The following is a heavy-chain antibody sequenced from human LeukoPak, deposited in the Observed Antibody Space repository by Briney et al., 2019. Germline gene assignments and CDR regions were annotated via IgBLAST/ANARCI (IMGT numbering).Heavy chain of an antibody. D-gene: IGHD4-23*01. Sequence: PSDTLSLTCAVSGYSISSTNWWGWIRQPPGKGLEWIGYIYYSGSTHYNPSLRSRVTMSVDTSKNQFSLKLSSVTAIYTAIYYCAKSVDGGNSPFDYWGQGTLVTVSS. CDR1: GYSISSTNW. J-gene: IGHJ4*02. CDR3: AKSVDGGNSPFDY. CDR2: IYYSGST. V-gene: IGHV4-28*01.